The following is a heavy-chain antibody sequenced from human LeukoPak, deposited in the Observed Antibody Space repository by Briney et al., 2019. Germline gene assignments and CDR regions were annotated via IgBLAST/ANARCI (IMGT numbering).Heavy chain of an antibody. V-gene: IGHV3-11*01. J-gene: IGHJ4*02. CDR1: GFTFSDYY. CDR3: AKAAQPRSRWYYFDY. CDR2: ISSSGSTI. Sequence: GGSLRLSCAASGFTFSDYYMSWIRQAPGKGLEWVSYISSSGSTIYYADSVKGRFTISRDNSKNTLYLQMNSLRAEDTAVYYCAKAAQPRSRWYYFDYWGQGTLVTVSS. D-gene: IGHD6-19*01.